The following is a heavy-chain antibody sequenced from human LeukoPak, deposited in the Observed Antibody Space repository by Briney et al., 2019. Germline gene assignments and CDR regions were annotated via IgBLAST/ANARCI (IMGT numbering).Heavy chain of an antibody. CDR3: AKDTSVVAATPDY. D-gene: IGHD2-15*01. CDR1: GFTFSSYG. V-gene: IGHV3-33*06. Sequence: GRSLRLSCATSGFTFSSYGMHWVRQAPGKGLEWLAVIWNDGSNKYYADSVKGRFTISRDYSKNMLYLQMSSLRVEDTAVYYCAKDTSVVAATPDYWGQGTLVTVSS. CDR2: IWNDGSNK. J-gene: IGHJ4*02.